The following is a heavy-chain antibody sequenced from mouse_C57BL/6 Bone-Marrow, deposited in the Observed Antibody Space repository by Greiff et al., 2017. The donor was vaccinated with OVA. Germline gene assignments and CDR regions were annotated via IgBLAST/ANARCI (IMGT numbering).Heavy chain of an antibody. J-gene: IGHJ2*01. CDR3: ARGPYYYGSFYFDY. D-gene: IGHD1-1*01. CDR2: ISYDGSN. Sequence: EVQLQQSGPGLVKPSQSLSLTCSVTGYSITSGYYWNWIRQFPGNKLEWMGYISYDGSNNYNPSLKNRISITRDTSKNQFFLKLNSATTEDTATYYCARGPYYYGSFYFDYWGQGTTLTVSS. V-gene: IGHV3-6*01. CDR1: GYSITSGYY.